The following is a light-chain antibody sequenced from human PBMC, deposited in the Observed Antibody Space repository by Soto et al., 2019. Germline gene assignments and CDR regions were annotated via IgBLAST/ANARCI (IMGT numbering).Light chain of an antibody. J-gene: IGKJ1*01. CDR1: PSVSNS. Sequence: ESVLTQSPATLSLSPVERSTLSCRASPSVSNSLAWYQQKSGQAPRLLIYGASSRAIHTPDRFSGSGSGTDFTLTISGLEPEDFAVYYCQHFGNSLWTFGQGTKVDIK. CDR3: QHFGNSLWT. CDR2: GAS. V-gene: IGKV3-20*01.